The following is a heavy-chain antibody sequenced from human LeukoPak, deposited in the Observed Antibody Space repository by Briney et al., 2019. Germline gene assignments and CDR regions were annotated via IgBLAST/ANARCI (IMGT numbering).Heavy chain of an antibody. Sequence: GRSLRLSCAASGFTFSSYGMHWVRQAPGKGLEWVAVISYDGSNKYYADSVKGRFTISRDNSKNTLYLQTNSLRAEDTAVYYCAKRAVVVAAKFGNYFDYWGQGTLVTVSS. J-gene: IGHJ4*02. CDR2: ISYDGSNK. CDR3: AKRAVVVAAKFGNYFDY. V-gene: IGHV3-30*18. CDR1: GFTFSSYG. D-gene: IGHD2-15*01.